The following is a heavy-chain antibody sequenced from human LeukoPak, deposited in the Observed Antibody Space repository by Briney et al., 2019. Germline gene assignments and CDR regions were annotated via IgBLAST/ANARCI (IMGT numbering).Heavy chain of an antibody. CDR1: GGSISSGSYY. D-gene: IGHD3-22*01. V-gene: IGHV4-61*02. CDR3: ARGPHNYYDSSGYYLSY. Sequence: SETLSLTCTVSGGSISSGSYYWSWIRQPAGKGLEWIGRIYTSGSTNYNPSLKSRVTISVDTSKNQLSLKLSSVTAADTAVYYCARGPHNYYDSSGYYLSYWGQGTLVTVSS. J-gene: IGHJ4*02. CDR2: IYTSGST.